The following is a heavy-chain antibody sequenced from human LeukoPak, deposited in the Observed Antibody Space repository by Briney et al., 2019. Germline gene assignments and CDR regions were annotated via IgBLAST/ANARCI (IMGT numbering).Heavy chain of an antibody. CDR2: MFYSGRT. D-gene: IGHD2-21*01. J-gene: IGHJ5*01. CDR3: ARQIAVVEPTDPNWFES. V-gene: IGHV4-39*07. CDR1: GDSISSGSYY. Sequence: SETLSLTCNVSGDSISSGSYYWGWSRQPPGKGLEWIGSMFYSGRTCYTPSLKSRVTMSLDTSKNQFSLRLTSVTAADTAVYYCARQIAVVEPTDPNWFESWSQGTLVTVSS.